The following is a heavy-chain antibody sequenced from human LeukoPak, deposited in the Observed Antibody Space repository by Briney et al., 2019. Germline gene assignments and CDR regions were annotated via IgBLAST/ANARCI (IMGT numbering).Heavy chain of an antibody. CDR1: GYTFTDYY. CDR3: ARFDWLLYYFDY. D-gene: IGHD3-9*01. Sequence: ASVKVSCKASGYTFTDYYIHWVRQAPGQGLEWMGRINPKSGGTNYAQKFQGRVTMTRDTSISTVYMELSMLRSDDTAVFYCARFDWLLYYFDYWGQGTLVTVSS. CDR2: INPKSGGT. V-gene: IGHV1-2*06. J-gene: IGHJ4*02.